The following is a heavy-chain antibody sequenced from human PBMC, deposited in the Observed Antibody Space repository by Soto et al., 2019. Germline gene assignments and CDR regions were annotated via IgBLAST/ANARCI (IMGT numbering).Heavy chain of an antibody. CDR2: IYHSGSS. D-gene: IGHD4-17*01. CDR3: ARAHYGDYGYGMDV. CDR1: AGSISSGGYS. V-gene: IGHV4-30-2*01. Sequence: QLQLQESGSGLVKPSQTLSLTCAVSAGSISSGGYSSTWIRQPPGRGLEWIGYIYHSGSSYYNPSLKSRVTISVDRSKNQFSLKLSSVTAADTAVFYCARAHYGDYGYGMDVWGQGTTVTVSS. J-gene: IGHJ6*02.